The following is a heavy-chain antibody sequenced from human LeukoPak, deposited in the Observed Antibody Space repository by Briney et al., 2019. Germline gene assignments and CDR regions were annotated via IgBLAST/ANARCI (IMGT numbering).Heavy chain of an antibody. D-gene: IGHD3-10*01. V-gene: IGHV3-23*01. Sequence: GGSXXXXXXXXXXTFXXXAMXWVRRAPGKGLEWVSAISGSGGSTYYADSVKGRFTISRDNSKNTLYLQMNSLRAEDTAVYYCAKLGSYGSGSYYNVWGQGTLVTVSS. CDR1: XXTFXXXA. J-gene: IGHJ4*02. CDR2: ISGSGGST. CDR3: AKLGSYGSGSYYNV.